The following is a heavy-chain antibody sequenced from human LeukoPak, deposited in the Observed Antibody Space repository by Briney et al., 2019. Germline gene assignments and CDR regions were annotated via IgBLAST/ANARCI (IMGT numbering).Heavy chain of an antibody. CDR2: ISGSGGST. D-gene: IGHD2-15*01. CDR3: AREVVSSPSYFDS. Sequence: GGSLRLSCAASGFTFSSYAMSWVRQATAKGLEWVSAISGSGGSTYYAESVRGRFTISRDNSKNTLYLLMNSLIPEDTAVYYCAREVVSSPSYFDSWGQGTLVTVSS. J-gene: IGHJ4*02. V-gene: IGHV3-23*01. CDR1: GFTFSSYA.